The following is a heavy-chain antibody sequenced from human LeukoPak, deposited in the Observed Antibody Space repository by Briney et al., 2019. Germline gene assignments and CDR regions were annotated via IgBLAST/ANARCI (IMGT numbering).Heavy chain of an antibody. Sequence: ASVKVSCKASGYTFTSYYMHWVRQAPGQGLEWMGIINPSGGSTSYAQKFQGRVTMTRDTSTSTVYMELSSLRSEDTAVYYCARGRPGIAAANPGGYFDYRGQGTLVTVSS. J-gene: IGHJ4*02. CDR3: ARGRPGIAAANPGGYFDY. D-gene: IGHD6-13*01. V-gene: IGHV1-46*01. CDR2: INPSGGST. CDR1: GYTFTSYY.